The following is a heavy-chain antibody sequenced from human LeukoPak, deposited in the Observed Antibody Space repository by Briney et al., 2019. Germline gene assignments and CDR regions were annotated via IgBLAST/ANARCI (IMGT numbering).Heavy chain of an antibody. D-gene: IGHD2-21*02. CDR1: GFIFNNYA. Sequence: GGSLRLSCAASGFIFNNYALSWVRQTPGKGLEWVSAISGSGRNTYYADSVKGRFTISRDNAKNSLYLQMNSLRAEDTAVYYCARDDYCGGDCRTSAFDYWGQGTLVTVSS. V-gene: IGHV3-23*01. CDR3: ARDDYCGGDCRTSAFDY. CDR2: ISGSGRNT. J-gene: IGHJ4*02.